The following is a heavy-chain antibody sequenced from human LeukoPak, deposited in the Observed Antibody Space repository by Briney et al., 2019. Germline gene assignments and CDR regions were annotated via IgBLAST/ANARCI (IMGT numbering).Heavy chain of an antibody. CDR1: GGTFSSYA. Sequence: ASVKVSCKASGGTFSSYAISWVRQAPGQGLEWMGGIIPIFGTANYAQKFQGRVTITADKSTSTAYMELSRLRSDDTAVYYCAREVDYYDTSDYFPLGYWGQGTLVTVSS. CDR3: AREVDYYDTSDYFPLGY. J-gene: IGHJ4*02. D-gene: IGHD3-22*01. CDR2: IIPIFGTA. V-gene: IGHV1-69*06.